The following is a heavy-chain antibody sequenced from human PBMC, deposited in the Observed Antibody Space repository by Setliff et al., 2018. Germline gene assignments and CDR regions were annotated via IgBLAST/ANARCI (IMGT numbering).Heavy chain of an antibody. CDR1: GGSISSGDYY. CDR3: AKGRGEMDS. CDR2: IIHSGST. V-gene: IGHV4-39*07. D-gene: IGHD3-10*01. J-gene: IGHJ4*02. Sequence: SETLSLTCTVSGGSISSGDYYWSWIRQPPGKRLEWIGEIIHSGSTNYNPSLKSRVTISMDTSKNQFSLKVSSVTAADTAIYYCAKGRGEMDSWGQGILVTVSS.